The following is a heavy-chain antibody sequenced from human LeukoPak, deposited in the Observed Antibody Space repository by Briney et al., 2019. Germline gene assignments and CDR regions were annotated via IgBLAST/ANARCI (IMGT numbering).Heavy chain of an antibody. CDR1: GGSISSGGYY. V-gene: IGHV4-30-2*01. Sequence: PSQTLSFTCTVSGGSISSGGYYWSWIRQPPGKGLEWIGEINHSGSTNYNPSLKSRVTISVDTSKNQFSLKLSSVTAADTAVYYCARGLPGYSSSSIDYWGQGTLVTVSS. CDR3: ARGLPGYSSSSIDY. D-gene: IGHD6-13*01. J-gene: IGHJ4*02. CDR2: INHSGST.